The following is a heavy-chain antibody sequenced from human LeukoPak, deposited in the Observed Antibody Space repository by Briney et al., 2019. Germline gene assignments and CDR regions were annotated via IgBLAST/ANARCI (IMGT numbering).Heavy chain of an antibody. CDR2: IWYDGSNK. CDR3: AKVSPGGGPSFDL. CDR1: GSTVSSYG. Sequence: GGSLRLSCAASGSTVSSYGMHWVRQAPGKGLEWVALIWYDGSNKYYADSVKGRFTISRDTSKNTLFLQMNSLRVEDTAVYYCAKVSPGGGPSFDLWGRGTLVTVSS. D-gene: IGHD2-15*01. V-gene: IGHV3-33*06. J-gene: IGHJ2*01.